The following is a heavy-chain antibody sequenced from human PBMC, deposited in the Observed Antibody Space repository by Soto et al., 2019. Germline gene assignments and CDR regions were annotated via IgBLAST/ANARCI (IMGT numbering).Heavy chain of an antibody. D-gene: IGHD1-26*01. CDR1: GGSISGSNSY. V-gene: IGHV4-39*01. CDR3: ARRGFMGATTIDY. CDR2: IYYSGST. J-gene: IGHJ4*02. Sequence: SETLSLTCTVSGGSISGSNSYWGWIRQPPGKGLEWIGSIYYSGSTYYNPSLKSRVSISVDTSKNQFSLKLSSVTAADTAVYYCARRGFMGATTIDYWGQGTLVTVS.